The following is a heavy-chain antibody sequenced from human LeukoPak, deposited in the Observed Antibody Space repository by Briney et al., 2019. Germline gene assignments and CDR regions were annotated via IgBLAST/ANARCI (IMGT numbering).Heavy chain of an antibody. D-gene: IGHD6-6*01. J-gene: IGHJ4*02. V-gene: IGHV3-74*01. CDR2: LPPDELGI. CDR1: GFTFTNYW. Sequence: GGPLRLSCAASGFTFTNYWMHWVRQAPGMGLVWVSRLPPDELGIIYADSVKGRFTVSRDNAKNTVYLQMNNLRVDDTAMYYCVGTIASRGSEYWGQGALVTVSS. CDR3: VGTIASRGSEY.